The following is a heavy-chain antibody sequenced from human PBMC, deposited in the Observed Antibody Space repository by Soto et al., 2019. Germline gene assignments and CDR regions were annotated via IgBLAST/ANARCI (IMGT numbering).Heavy chain of an antibody. J-gene: IGHJ4*02. D-gene: IGHD1-20*01. Sequence: QVQLVQSGAEVKKPGASVKISCKASGYTFTSYAIHGVRQAPGQRLEWMGWINAGNGNTKYSQNFQGRVTITRDTSASTAYMELSSLRSEDTAVYYCARGITGADYWGQGTLVTVSS. CDR1: GYTFTSYA. CDR2: INAGNGNT. V-gene: IGHV1-3*01. CDR3: ARGITGADY.